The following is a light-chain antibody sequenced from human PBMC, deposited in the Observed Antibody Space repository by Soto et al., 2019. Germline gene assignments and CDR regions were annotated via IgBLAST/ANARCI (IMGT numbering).Light chain of an antibody. CDR3: HQRQSWPRT. CDR2: QTS. CDR1: QYINTR. Sequence: EIVLTQSPATLSSFPGDRVTLSCRASQYINTRLAWYQHRPGQAPRLLIYQTSLRAAGIPARFSASGSGTDFTLTITDVQTEDFALDYCHQRQSWPRTFGPGTRVDL. V-gene: IGKV3-11*01. J-gene: IGKJ3*01.